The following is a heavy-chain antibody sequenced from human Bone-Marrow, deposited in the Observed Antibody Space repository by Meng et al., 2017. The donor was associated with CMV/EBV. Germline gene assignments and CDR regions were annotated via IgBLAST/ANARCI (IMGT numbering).Heavy chain of an antibody. V-gene: IGHV1-18*01. Sequence: ASVKVSCKASGYTFTSYGISWVRQAPGQGLEWMGWISTYSDNTNYAQKFQGRVTMTTDTSTSTAYMELRSLRSEDTAVYYCARSLVGATTAFDIWGQGTMVTVSS. CDR2: ISTYSDNT. CDR1: GYTFTSYG. CDR3: ARSLVGATTAFDI. D-gene: IGHD1-26*01. J-gene: IGHJ3*02.